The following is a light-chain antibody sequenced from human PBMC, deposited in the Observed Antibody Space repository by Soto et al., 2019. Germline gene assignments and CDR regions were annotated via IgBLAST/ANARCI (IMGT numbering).Light chain of an antibody. CDR2: QDI. V-gene: IGLV3-1*01. CDR1: KLGDNY. J-gene: IGLJ2*01. CDR3: QAWDSGTVV. Sequence: SYELTQPPSVSVSPGQTASITCSGDKLGDNYACWYQQKPGQSPVLVIFQDIKRPSGIPERFSGSISGNTATLTISGTQAMDEADYFCQAWDSGTVVFGGGTKVTVL.